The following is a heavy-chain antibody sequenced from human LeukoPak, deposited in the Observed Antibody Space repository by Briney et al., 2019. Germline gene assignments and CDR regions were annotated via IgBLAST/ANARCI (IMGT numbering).Heavy chain of an antibody. Sequence: PSETLSLTCTVSGGSISSGGYYWSWIRQPPGKGLEWVGRTRNKANSYTTEYAASVKGRFTISRDDSKNSLYLQMNSLKTEDTAVYYCARGIGGSLRYFDWRPWAFDIWGQGTMVTVSS. D-gene: IGHD3-9*01. CDR1: GGSISSGGYY. CDR2: TRNKANSYTT. CDR3: ARGIGGSLRYFDWRPWAFDI. J-gene: IGHJ3*02. V-gene: IGHV3-72*01.